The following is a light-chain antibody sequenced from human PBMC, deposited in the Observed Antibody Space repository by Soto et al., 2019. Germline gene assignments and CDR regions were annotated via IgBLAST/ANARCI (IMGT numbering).Light chain of an antibody. CDR1: SSNIGAGYD. J-gene: IGLJ2*01. V-gene: IGLV1-40*01. CDR2: GNS. Sequence: QSVLTQPPSVSGAPGQRVPISCTGGSSNIGAGYDVHWYQQLPGTAPKLLIYGNSNRPSVVPDRFSGSKSGTSASLAITGLQAEDEADYYCQSYDSSLSGGVFGGGTKPTVL. CDR3: QSYDSSLSGGV.